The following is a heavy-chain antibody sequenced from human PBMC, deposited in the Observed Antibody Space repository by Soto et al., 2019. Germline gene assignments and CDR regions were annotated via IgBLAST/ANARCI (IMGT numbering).Heavy chain of an antibody. CDR3: ARHDSVRYDFWSGYYSGVYNWFDP. Sequence: PSETLSLTCTVSGGSVCSSSDDGGWIRKPPGKGLEWIGSVYYSGSTNYNPSLESRVTISVDTSKNQFSLKLSSVTAADTAVYYCARHDSVRYDFWSGYYSGVYNWFDPWGQGTLVTVSS. J-gene: IGHJ5*02. CDR2: VYYSGST. V-gene: IGHV4-39*01. D-gene: IGHD3-3*01. CDR1: GGSVCSSSDD.